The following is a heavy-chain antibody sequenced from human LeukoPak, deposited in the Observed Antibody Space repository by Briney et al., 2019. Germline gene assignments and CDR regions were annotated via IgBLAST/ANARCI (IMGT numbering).Heavy chain of an antibody. D-gene: IGHD3-22*01. J-gene: IGHJ4*02. CDR2: IKQDGSEK. CDR3: ARGEYYYDGGY. Sequence: GGSLRLSCAASGFTFSSYWMSWVRQAPGKGLEWVANIKQDGSEKYYVDSVKGRFTISRDNAKDSLFLQMNSLRAEETAVYYCARGEYYYDGGYWGQGTLVTVSS. CDR1: GFTFSSYW. V-gene: IGHV3-7*04.